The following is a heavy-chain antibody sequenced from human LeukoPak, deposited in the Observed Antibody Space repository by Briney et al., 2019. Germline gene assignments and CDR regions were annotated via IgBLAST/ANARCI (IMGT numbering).Heavy chain of an antibody. CDR1: GYTFTGDY. CDR3: ARGNDAFDI. Sequence: ASVKVSCKASGYTFTGDYMHWVRQAPGQGLEWMGWINPNSGGTNYAQRFQGRATMTRDTSISTAYMELSRLRSDDTAVYYCARGNDAFDIWGQGTMVTVSS. CDR2: INPNSGGT. J-gene: IGHJ3*02. V-gene: IGHV1-2*02.